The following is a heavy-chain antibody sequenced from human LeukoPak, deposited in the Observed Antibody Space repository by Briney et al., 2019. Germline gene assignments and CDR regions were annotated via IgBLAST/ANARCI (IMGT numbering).Heavy chain of an antibody. Sequence: SETLSLTCTVSGGSISSYYWSWIRQPPGKGLEWMGYIYYSGSTNYNPSLKSRVTISVDTSKNQFSLKLSSVTAADTAVYYCARPLIVGGAFDIWGQATMVTVSS. CDR1: GGSISSYY. CDR3: ARPLIVGGAFDI. J-gene: IGHJ3*02. CDR2: IYYSGST. D-gene: IGHD3-22*01. V-gene: IGHV4-59*01.